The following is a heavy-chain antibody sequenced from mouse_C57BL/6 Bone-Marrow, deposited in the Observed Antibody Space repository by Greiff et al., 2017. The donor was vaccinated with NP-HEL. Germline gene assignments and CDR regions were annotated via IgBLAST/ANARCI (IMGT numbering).Heavy chain of an antibody. CDR2: IHPNSGST. Sequence: QVQLQQPGAELVKPGASVKLSCKASGYTFTSYWMHWVKQRPGQGLEWIGMIHPNSGSTNYNEKFKSKATLTVDKSSSTAYMQLSSLTSEDSAVYYSAMDYITTVRRWYYGVWGTMPTVSASS. J-gene: IGHJ1*03. CDR1: GYTFTSYW. CDR3: AMDYITTVRRWYYGV. V-gene: IGHV1-64*01. D-gene: IGHD1-1*01.